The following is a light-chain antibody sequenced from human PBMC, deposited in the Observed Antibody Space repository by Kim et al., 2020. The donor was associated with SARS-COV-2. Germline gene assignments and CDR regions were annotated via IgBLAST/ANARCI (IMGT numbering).Light chain of an antibody. CDR1: QGVSSGY. V-gene: IGKV3-20*01. CDR3: QQYGSSPRT. Sequence: SPGDSATLSCRASQGVSSGYLACYHQKPGQAPRLLIYGASSRATGIPDRFSGSGSGTDFTLTISRLEPEDFAVYYCQQYGSSPRTFGQGTRLEIK. J-gene: IGKJ5*01. CDR2: GAS.